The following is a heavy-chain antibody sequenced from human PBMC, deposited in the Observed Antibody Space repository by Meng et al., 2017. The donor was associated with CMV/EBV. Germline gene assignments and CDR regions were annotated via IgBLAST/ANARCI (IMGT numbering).Heavy chain of an antibody. CDR2: INHSGST. CDR3: AGGIAAAGTRYFDY. V-gene: IGHV4-34*01. CDR1: GGSFSGYY. J-gene: IGHJ4*02. D-gene: IGHD6-13*01. Sequence: QVQPQQWGAGLLKPSETLSLTWAVYGGSFSGYYWSWIRQPPGKGLEWIGEINHSGSTNYNPSLKSRVTISVDTSKNQFSLKLSSVTAADTAVYYCAGGIAAAGTRYFDYWGQGTLVTVSS.